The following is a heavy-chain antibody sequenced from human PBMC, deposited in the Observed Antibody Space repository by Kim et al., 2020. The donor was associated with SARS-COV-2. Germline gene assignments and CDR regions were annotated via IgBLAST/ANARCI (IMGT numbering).Heavy chain of an antibody. CDR1: GFTFGDYA. CDR3: TREGLSVLLRYFDWLTNFDY. D-gene: IGHD3-9*01. V-gene: IGHV3-49*03. Sequence: GGSLRLSCTASGFTFGDYAMSWFRQAPGKGLEWVGFIRSKAYGGTTEYAASVKGRFTISRDDSKSIAYLQMNSLKTEDTAVYYCTREGLSVLLRYFDWLTNFDYWGQGTLVTVSS. J-gene: IGHJ4*02. CDR2: IRSKAYGGTT.